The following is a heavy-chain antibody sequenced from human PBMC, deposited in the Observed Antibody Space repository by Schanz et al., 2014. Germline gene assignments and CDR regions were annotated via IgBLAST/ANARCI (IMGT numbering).Heavy chain of an antibody. V-gene: IGHV1-18*04. D-gene: IGHD1-1*01. J-gene: IGHJ4*02. CDR3: VRELSGGTFDY. CDR2: ISGYNGNT. Sequence: QVQLVQSGAEVKKFGASVKVSCKASGYTYRSFGITWVRQAPGLGLEWMGWISGYNGNTKYAQKLQGRVTMTTDTSTSTAYMELNSLRSDDTAVYYCVRELSGGTFDYWGQGALVTVSS. CDR1: GYTYRSFG.